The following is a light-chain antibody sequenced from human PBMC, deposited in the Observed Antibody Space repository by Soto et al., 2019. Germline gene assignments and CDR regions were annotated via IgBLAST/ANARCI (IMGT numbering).Light chain of an antibody. CDR3: QQYGGAPYT. CDR2: GAS. Sequence: EIVLTQSPDTLFLSPGEGVTLSCRASQTVTSDYLAWYQQKPGQPPRLLIYGASIGAAGLPDRFSGSGSGTEFTLTISRLEPEDFAVYYCQQYGGAPYTFGPGTDLKIK. CDR1: QTVTSDY. V-gene: IGKV3-20*01. J-gene: IGKJ2*01.